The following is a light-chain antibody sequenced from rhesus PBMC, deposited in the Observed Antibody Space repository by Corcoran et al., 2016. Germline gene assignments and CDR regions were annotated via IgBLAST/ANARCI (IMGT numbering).Light chain of an antibody. CDR2: KAS. V-gene: IGKV1-74*01. Sequence: DIQMTQSPSSLSASVGDRVTITCRTSENVNNYLNWYQQKPGKAPKLLIYKASTLQSGVPSRFSGSGSGTDYTFTISSLQSADVATYYCRHNYGTPLTFGGGTKVEIK. CDR3: RHNYGTPLT. J-gene: IGKJ4*01. CDR1: ENVNNY.